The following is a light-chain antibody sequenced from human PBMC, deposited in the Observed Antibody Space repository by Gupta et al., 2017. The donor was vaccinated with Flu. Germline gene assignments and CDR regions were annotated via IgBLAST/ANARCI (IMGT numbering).Light chain of an antibody. CDR1: SSDIGGYIY. CDR3: SAYTGKSTLVL. CDR2: EVN. V-gene: IGLV2-14*01. Sequence: QFALTQPAPASAPPGQSITISCTGSSSDIGGYIYVSWYQHHPGQGPKLLLYEVNHRASGVSSRFSTSKSGNTASLTISGLQADDEATYYCSAYTGKSTLVLFGGGTKLTVL. J-gene: IGLJ2*01.